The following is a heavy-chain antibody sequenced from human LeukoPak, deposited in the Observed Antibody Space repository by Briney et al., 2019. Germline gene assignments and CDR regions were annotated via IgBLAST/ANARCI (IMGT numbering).Heavy chain of an antibody. Sequence: SETLSLTCTVSGGSISSYYWSWIRQPAGKGLEWIGRIYTSGSTNYNPSLKSRVTISVDTSKNQFSLKLSSVTAADTAVYYCAREYTSGYDANWFDPWGQGTLVTVSS. D-gene: IGHD5-12*01. J-gene: IGHJ5*02. CDR1: GGSISSYY. V-gene: IGHV4-4*07. CDR2: IYTSGST. CDR3: AREYTSGYDANWFDP.